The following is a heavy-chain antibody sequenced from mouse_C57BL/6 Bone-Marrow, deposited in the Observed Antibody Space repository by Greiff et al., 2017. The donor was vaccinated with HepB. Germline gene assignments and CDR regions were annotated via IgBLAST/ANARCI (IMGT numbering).Heavy chain of an antibody. CDR2: ISNLAYSI. D-gene: IGHD1-1*01. CDR1: GFTFSDYG. V-gene: IGHV5-15*01. CDR3: ARRGYGSSYWYFDV. Sequence: EVHLVESGGGLVQPGGSLKLSCAASGFTFSDYGMAWVRRAPRKGPEWVAFISNLAYSIYYADTVTGRFTISRENAKNTLYLEMSSLRSEDTAMYYCARRGYGSSYWYFDVWGTGTTVTVSS. J-gene: IGHJ1*03.